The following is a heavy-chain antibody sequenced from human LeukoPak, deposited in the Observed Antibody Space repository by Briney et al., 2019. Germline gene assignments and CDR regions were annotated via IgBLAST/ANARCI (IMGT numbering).Heavy chain of an antibody. CDR3: AKDHPYCSSTSCYLDY. Sequence: PGGSLRLSCAASGFTFRSYDMHWVRQATGKGLEWVSGIGTAGEIYYPGSVKGRFTISRENAKNSLYLQMNSLRAEDTAVYYCAKDHPYCSSTSCYLDYWGQGTLVTVSS. J-gene: IGHJ4*02. V-gene: IGHV3-13*01. CDR1: GFTFRSYD. CDR2: IGTAGEI. D-gene: IGHD2-2*01.